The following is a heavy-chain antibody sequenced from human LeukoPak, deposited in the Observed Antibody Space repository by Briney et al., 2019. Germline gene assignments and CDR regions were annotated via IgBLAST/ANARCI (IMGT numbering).Heavy chain of an antibody. CDR3: ARAAIAAFGTDNWFDP. CDR1: GCTFTSYD. Sequence: GASVKVSCKASGCTFTSYDINWVRQATGQGLEWMGWMNPNSGNTGYAQKFQGRVTMTRNTSISTAYMELSSLRSEDTAVYYCARAAIAAFGTDNWFDPWGQGTLVTVSS. CDR2: MNPNSGNT. V-gene: IGHV1-8*01. D-gene: IGHD6-6*01. J-gene: IGHJ5*02.